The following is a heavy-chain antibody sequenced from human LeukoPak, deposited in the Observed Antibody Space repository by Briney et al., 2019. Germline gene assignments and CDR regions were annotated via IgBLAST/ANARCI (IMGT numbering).Heavy chain of an antibody. V-gene: IGHV3-11*05. CDR1: GFTFSDYY. D-gene: IGHD3-10*01. J-gene: IGHJ5*02. CDR3: AREKAGVRGVIEEVCNWFDP. CDR2: ISSSSSYT. Sequence: PGGSLRLSCAASGFTFSDYYMSWIRQAPGKGLEWVSYISSSSSYTNYADSVKGRFTISRDNAKNSLYLQMNSLRAEDTAVYYCAREKAGVRGVIEEVCNWFDPWGQGTLVTVSS.